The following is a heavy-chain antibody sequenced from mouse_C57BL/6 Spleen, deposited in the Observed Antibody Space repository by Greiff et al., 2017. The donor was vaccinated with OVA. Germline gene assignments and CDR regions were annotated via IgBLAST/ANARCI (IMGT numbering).Heavy chain of an antibody. CDR1: GYTFTDYE. Sequence: VQLQQSGAELVRPGASVTLSCKASGYTFTDYEMHWVKQTPVHGLEWIGAIDPETGGTAYNQKFKGKAILTADKSSSTAYMELRSLTSEDSAVYYCPGSKGYAMDYWGQGTSVTVSS. D-gene: IGHD1-1*01. V-gene: IGHV1-15*01. CDR2: IDPETGGT. CDR3: PGSKGYAMDY. J-gene: IGHJ4*01.